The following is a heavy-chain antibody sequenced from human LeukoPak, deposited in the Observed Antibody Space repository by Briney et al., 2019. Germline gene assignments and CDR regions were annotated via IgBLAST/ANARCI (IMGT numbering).Heavy chain of an antibody. Sequence: SETPSLTCTVSGGSIIRSNYYWGWIRQPPGKGLEWIGSIFYSGTTYYDPSLKSRVTISVDTSKNQFSLKLSSVTAADTAVYYCASELAGYDDAFDIWGQGTMVTVSS. D-gene: IGHD3-9*01. V-gene: IGHV4-39*07. J-gene: IGHJ3*02. CDR2: IFYSGTT. CDR1: GGSIIRSNYY. CDR3: ASELAGYDDAFDI.